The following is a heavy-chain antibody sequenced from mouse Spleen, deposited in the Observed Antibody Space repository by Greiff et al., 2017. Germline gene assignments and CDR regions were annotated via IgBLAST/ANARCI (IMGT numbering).Heavy chain of an antibody. CDR2: ISNLAYSI. J-gene: IGHJ2*01. Sequence: EVNLVESGGGLVQPGGSRKLSCAASGFTFSDYGMAWVRQAPGKGPEWVAFISNLAYSIYYADTVTGRFTIPSENAKNTLYLEMSSLRAEDTAMYYCARAYYGSPYYFDYWGQGTTLTVSS. D-gene: IGHD1-1*01. CDR3: ARAYYGSPYYFDY. CDR1: GFTFSDYG. V-gene: IGHV5-15*02.